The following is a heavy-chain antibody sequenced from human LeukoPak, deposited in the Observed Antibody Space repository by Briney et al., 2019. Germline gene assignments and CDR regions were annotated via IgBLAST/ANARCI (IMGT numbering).Heavy chain of an antibody. Sequence: GASVKVSCKASGYTFTGYYMHWVRLAPGQGLEWMGWINPKSGGTNYAQKFQGRVTMTRDTSISTAYMELSRLRSDDTAVYYCARSGYYGSGQLPYWGQGTLVTVSS. CDR1: GYTFTGYY. D-gene: IGHD3-10*01. J-gene: IGHJ4*02. CDR2: INPKSGGT. V-gene: IGHV1-2*02. CDR3: ARSGYYGSGQLPY.